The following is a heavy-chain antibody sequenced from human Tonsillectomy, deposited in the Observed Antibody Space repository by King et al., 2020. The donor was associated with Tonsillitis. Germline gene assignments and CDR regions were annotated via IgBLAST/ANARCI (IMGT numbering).Heavy chain of an antibody. CDR2: IYYSGST. V-gene: IGHV4-59*01. D-gene: IGHD6-19*01. J-gene: IGHJ6*03. Sequence: QLQESGPGLVKPSETLSLTCTVSGGSISSYYWSWIRQPPGKGLEWIGYIYYSGSTNYNPSLKSRGTISVDTSKNQFSLKLRSVTAADTAVYYCARGAAGGWAAYYYYIDVWGKGTTVTVSS. CDR1: GGSISSYY. CDR3: ARGAAGGWAAYYYYIDV.